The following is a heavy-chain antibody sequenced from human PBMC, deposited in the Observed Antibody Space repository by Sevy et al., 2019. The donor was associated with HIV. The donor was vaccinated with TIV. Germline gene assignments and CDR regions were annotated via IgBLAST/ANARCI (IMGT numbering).Heavy chain of an antibody. V-gene: IGHV3-7*01. CDR3: ARRYFDY. J-gene: IGHJ4*02. CDR2: IKQVGSEK. Sequence: GGSLRLSCAASGFTFSDYWMSWVRQAPGKGLEWVANIKQVGSEKYYVDSVKGRFTISRDNAKNSLYLQMNSLRAEDTAVYYCARRYFDYWGQGTLVTVSS. CDR1: GFTFSDYW.